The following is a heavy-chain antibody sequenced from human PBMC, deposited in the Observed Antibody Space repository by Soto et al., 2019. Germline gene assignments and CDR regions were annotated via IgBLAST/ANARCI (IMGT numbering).Heavy chain of an antibody. V-gene: IGHV3-15*01. CDR1: GFTFSNAW. J-gene: IGHJ5*02. D-gene: IGHD2-15*01. Sequence: PGGSLRLSCAASGFTFSNAWMSWVRQAPGKGLEWVGRIKSKTDGGTTDYAAPVKGRFTISRDDSKNTLYLQMNSLKTEDTAVYYCITDHVRSRLEYCSGGSCYLSDPWGQGTLVTVSS. CDR3: ITDHVRSRLEYCSGGSCYLSDP. CDR2: IKSKTDGGTT.